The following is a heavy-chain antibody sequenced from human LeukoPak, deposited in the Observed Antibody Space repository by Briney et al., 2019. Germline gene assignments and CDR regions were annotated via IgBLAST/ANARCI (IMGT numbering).Heavy chain of an antibody. CDR1: GFTLSSYA. V-gene: IGHV3-23*01. CDR3: AKVVVVGYYFDY. Sequence: GRSLRLSCAASGFTLSSYAMSWVPQAPGKGLEWVSAISGSGGSTYYADSVKGRFTISRDNSKNTLYLQMNSLRAEDTAVYYCAKVVVVGYYFDYWGQGTLVTVSS. D-gene: IGHD3-22*01. J-gene: IGHJ4*02. CDR2: ISGSGGST.